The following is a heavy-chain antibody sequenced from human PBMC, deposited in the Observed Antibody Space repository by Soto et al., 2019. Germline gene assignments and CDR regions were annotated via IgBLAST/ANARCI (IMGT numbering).Heavy chain of an antibody. V-gene: IGHV4-30-4*01. J-gene: IGHJ3*02. CDR3: ARAVTLYITDDFDI. D-gene: IGHD3-10*01. Sequence: SETLSLTCTFSGGPISSGDYYWSWIRQPPGKGLEWIGYISYSGSTYYNPSLKSRVTISVNTSKNQFSLKLLSVNAADTAVYYCARAVTLYITDDFDIWGQGTMVTVS. CDR1: GGPISSGDYY. CDR2: ISYSGST.